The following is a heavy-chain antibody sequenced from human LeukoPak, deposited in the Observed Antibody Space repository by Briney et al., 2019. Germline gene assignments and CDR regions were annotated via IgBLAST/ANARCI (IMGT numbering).Heavy chain of an antibody. Sequence: SETLSLTCTVSGGSISSYYWSWIRQPAGKGLEWIGRIYTSGSTNYNPSLKSRVTMSVDTSKNQFSLKLSSVTAADTAVYYCAKRTLPRADYAFDIWGQGTMVTVSS. D-gene: IGHD2-21*02. J-gene: IGHJ3*02. CDR2: IYTSGST. CDR3: AKRTLPRADYAFDI. CDR1: GGSISSYY. V-gene: IGHV4-4*07.